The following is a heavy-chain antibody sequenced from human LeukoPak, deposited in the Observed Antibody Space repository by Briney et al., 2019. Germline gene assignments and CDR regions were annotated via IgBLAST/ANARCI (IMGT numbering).Heavy chain of an antibody. CDR2: IYTSGST. CDR3: ATDDYDSAVYSY. CDR1: GGSIRSSY. Sequence: SETLSLTCTVSGGSIRSSYWSWFRQPAGKGLEWIGRIYTSGSTNYNPSLKSRVTMSLDTSKNHFSLNLRSVTAADTAVYFYATDDYDSAVYSYWGQGTLVTVSS. V-gene: IGHV4-4*07. J-gene: IGHJ4*02. D-gene: IGHD3-22*01.